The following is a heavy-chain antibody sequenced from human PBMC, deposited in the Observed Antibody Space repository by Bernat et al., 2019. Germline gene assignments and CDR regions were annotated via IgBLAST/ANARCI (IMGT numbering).Heavy chain of an antibody. D-gene: IGHD3-10*01. J-gene: IGHJ6*02. CDR1: GFTVSSNY. CDR2: IYSGGST. V-gene: IGHV3-66*01. Sequence: EVQLVESGGGLVQPGGSLRLSCAASGFTVSSNYMSWVRQAPGKGLEWVSVIYSGGSTYYADSVKGRFTISRDNSKNTLYLQMNSLRAKDTAVYYCARDMRGYYGSGSYAPNYYYYYGMDVWGQGTTVTVSS. CDR3: ARDMRGYYGSGSYAPNYYYYYGMDV.